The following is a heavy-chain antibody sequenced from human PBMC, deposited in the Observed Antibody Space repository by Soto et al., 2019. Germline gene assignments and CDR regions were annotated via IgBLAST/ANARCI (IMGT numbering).Heavy chain of an antibody. D-gene: IGHD2-15*01. CDR1: GFTFSSYA. Sequence: QVQLVESGGGVVQPGRSLRLSCAASGFTFSSYAMHWVRQAPGKGLEWVAVISYDGSNKYYADSVKGRFTISRDNSKNXXYXQXISLRAEDTAVYYCARDTRDCSGGSCYSYHYYGMDVWGQGTTVTVSS. CDR3: ARDTRDCSGGSCYSYHYYGMDV. V-gene: IGHV3-30-3*01. J-gene: IGHJ6*02. CDR2: ISYDGSNK.